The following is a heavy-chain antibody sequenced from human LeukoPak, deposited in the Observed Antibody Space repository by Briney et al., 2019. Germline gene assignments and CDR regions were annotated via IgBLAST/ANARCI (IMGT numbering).Heavy chain of an antibody. D-gene: IGHD2-8*01. CDR3: ARGTGVRYCSNGVCYTSDY. CDR2: IYPGDSDT. V-gene: IGHV5-51*01. Sequence: GESLKISCKGSGYSFTSYWIGWVRQLPGKGLEWMGIIYPGDSDTRYSPSFQGQVTISADKSISTAYLQWSSLKASDTAMYYCARGTGVRYCSNGVCYTSDYWGQGTLVTVSS. CDR1: GYSFTSYW. J-gene: IGHJ4*01.